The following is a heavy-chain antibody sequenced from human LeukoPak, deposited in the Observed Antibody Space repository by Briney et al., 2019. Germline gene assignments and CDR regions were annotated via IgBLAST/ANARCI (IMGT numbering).Heavy chain of an antibody. CDR1: GGSISSSSYY. Sequence: SETLSLTCTVSGGSISSSSYYWSWIRQPPGKGLEWIGEINHSGSTNYNPSLKSRVTISVDTSKNQFSLKLSSVTAADTAVYYCARGPRTIDYWGQGTLVTVSS. CDR3: ARGPRTIDY. CDR2: INHSGST. V-gene: IGHV4-39*07. D-gene: IGHD1-7*01. J-gene: IGHJ4*02.